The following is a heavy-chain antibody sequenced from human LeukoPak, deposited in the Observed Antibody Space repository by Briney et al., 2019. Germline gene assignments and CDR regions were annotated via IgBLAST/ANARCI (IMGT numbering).Heavy chain of an antibody. J-gene: IGHJ4*02. CDR3: ARDAGSSGWYTFDY. V-gene: IGHV6-1*01. D-gene: IGHD6-19*01. CDR2: TYYRSKWYN. CDR1: GDSVSSNNGA. Sequence: SQTLSVTCAISGDSVSSNNGAWNWIRQSPSRGLEWLGRTYYRSKWYNDYAVSMKGRITINPDTSKNQFSLQLNSVTPEDTAVYHCARDAGSSGWYTFDYWGQGTLVTVSS.